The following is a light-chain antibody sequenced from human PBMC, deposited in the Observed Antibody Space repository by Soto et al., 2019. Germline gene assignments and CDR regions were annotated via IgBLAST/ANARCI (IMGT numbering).Light chain of an antibody. V-gene: IGKV1-9*01. J-gene: IGKJ4*01. CDR1: QALSNY. Sequence: DIQLTQSPSVLSAPVGDTVTITCRASQALSNYLAWYQQKPGKAPDLLIYSASTLQSGVPSRFSGSGSETEFSLTIRALQPEDFATYYCQQLSRYPLTFGGGTKVDIK. CDR3: QQLSRYPLT. CDR2: SAS.